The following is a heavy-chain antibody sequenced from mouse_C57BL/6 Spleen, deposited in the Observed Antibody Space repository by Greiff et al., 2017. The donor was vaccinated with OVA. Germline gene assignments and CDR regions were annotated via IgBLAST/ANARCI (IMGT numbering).Heavy chain of an antibody. CDR3: ARSNWDGFAY. Sequence: EVHLVESGGGLVKPGGSLKLSCAASGFTFSDYGMHWVRQAPEKGLEWVAYISSGSSTIYYADTVKGRFTISRDNAKNTLFLQMTSLRSEDTAMYYCARSNWDGFAYWGQGTLVTVSA. J-gene: IGHJ3*01. CDR1: GFTFSDYG. V-gene: IGHV5-17*01. CDR2: ISSGSSTI. D-gene: IGHD4-1*01.